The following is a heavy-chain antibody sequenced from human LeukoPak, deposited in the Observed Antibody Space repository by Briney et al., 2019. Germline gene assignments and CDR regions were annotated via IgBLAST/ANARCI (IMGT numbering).Heavy chain of an antibody. CDR1: GIAFSNSI. V-gene: IGHV3-30*04. CDR2: MSYDGFSK. Sequence: GGSLRLSCVASGIAFSNSIMHWVRQAPGKGLEWVSAMSYDGFSKYYADSMKGRLTISRDDSKNTVYLQMKSLRPEDTAVYYCAREGHTSGYCGTFDVWGQGTTVAVS. J-gene: IGHJ3*01. D-gene: IGHD3-22*01. CDR3: AREGHTSGYCGTFDV.